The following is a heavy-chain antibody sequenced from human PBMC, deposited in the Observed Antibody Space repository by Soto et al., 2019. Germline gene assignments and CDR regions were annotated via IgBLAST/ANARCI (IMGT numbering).Heavy chain of an antibody. J-gene: IGHJ5*02. D-gene: IGHD1-1*01. CDR3: ARVPRQLEHTLCFAP. CDR1: VCSIGSAEYS. CDR2: IYYSGNT. V-gene: IGHV4-30-4*01. Sequence: TSTFYVCSIGSAEYSWSWRRQPPGKGLEWIGYIYYSGNTYYNPSLKSRLTISLDTSKNQFFMNLSSVTAADTAVYFCARVPRQLEHTLCFAPGGQETMSTV.